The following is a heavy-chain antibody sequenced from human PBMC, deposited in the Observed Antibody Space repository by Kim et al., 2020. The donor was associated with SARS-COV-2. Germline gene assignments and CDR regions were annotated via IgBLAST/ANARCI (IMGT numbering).Heavy chain of an antibody. D-gene: IGHD5-12*01. V-gene: IGHV5-51*01. J-gene: IGHJ3*02. Sequence: SPSFQGQVTISADKSISTAYLQWSSLKASDTAMYYCARHSGYDLGGAFDIWGQGTMVTVSS. CDR3: ARHSGYDLGGAFDI.